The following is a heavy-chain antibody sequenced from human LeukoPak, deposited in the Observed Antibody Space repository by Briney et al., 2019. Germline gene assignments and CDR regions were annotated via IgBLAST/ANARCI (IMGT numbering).Heavy chain of an antibody. CDR2: IKEDGSEK. CDR3: ARGATVMLSY. CDR1: GFSFSSYW. D-gene: IGHD3-16*01. Sequence: GGSLRLSCAASGFSFSSYWMSWVRQAPGKGLEWEASIKEDGSEKYYVDSVKGRFTISRDNAKNSLYLQMNSLRAEDTAVYYCARGATVMLSYWGQGTLVTVSS. J-gene: IGHJ4*02. V-gene: IGHV3-7*04.